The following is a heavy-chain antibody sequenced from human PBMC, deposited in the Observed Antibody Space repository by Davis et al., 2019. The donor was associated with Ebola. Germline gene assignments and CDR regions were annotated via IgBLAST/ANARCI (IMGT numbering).Heavy chain of an antibody. V-gene: IGHV3-15*01. Sequence: GESLKISCAVSGFILNTDWMSWVRQAPGKGLEWVRRVKSKSEGGTIDYAAPVKGRFSISGDVSANTLYLRMNSLKVEDTAVYYCTTDRFHWGRGTLVTVSS. CDR3: TTDRFH. CDR2: VKSKSEGGTI. CDR1: GFILNTDW. J-gene: IGHJ4*02.